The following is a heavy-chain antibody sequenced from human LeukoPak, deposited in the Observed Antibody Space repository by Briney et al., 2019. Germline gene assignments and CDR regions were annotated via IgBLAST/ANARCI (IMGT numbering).Heavy chain of an antibody. CDR1: GCSISSSSYY. Sequence: PCETLPLTCTVSGCSISSSSYYWGWIRQPPGKGLEWIGSIYYSGSTYYNPSLKSRGTISVVTSKNQISLKLSPVTAADTAVYYCARRLSGYSGYGLRCDDYDYWGQGTLVTVSS. CDR2: IYYSGST. D-gene: IGHD5-12*01. CDR3: ARRLSGYSGYGLRCDDYDY. J-gene: IGHJ4*02. V-gene: IGHV4-39*01.